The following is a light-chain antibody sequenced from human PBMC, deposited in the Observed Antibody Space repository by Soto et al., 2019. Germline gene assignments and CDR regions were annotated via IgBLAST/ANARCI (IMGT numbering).Light chain of an antibody. Sequence: DSQMTQYPSTLYESVGDRVTITCRATQSISSWLAWYQQKPGKAPKLLISKASTLQSGVAPRFSGSGYGTEFTLTISSLQPDDFATYYCQQYERYPMTFGGGTKVDIK. CDR3: QQYERYPMT. CDR2: KAS. CDR1: QSISSW. J-gene: IGKJ4*01. V-gene: IGKV1-5*03.